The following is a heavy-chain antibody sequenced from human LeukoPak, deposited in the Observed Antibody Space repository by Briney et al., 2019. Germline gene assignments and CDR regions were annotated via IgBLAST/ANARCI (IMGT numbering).Heavy chain of an antibody. Sequence: PGGSLRLSCAASGFTFDDYAMHWVRQAPGKGLEWVSGISWNSGSIGYADSVKGRFTISRDNAKNSLYLQMNSLRSDDTAVYYCARSDYDYVWGSYRNPTFDIWGQGTMVTVSS. V-gene: IGHV3-9*01. J-gene: IGHJ3*02. D-gene: IGHD3-16*02. CDR2: ISWNSGSI. CDR3: ARSDYDYVWGSYRNPTFDI. CDR1: GFTFDDYA.